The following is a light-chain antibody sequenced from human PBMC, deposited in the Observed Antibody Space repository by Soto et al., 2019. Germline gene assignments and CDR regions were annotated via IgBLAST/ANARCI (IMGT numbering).Light chain of an antibody. Sequence: EIVLTQSPATLSLSPGERATLSCRASQSVSSYLAWYQQKPGQAPRLLIYDASNRATGIPARFSGSGSGTDFTLTISSLEPEDFAVYYCQQRSNWRDTFGQGTKV. V-gene: IGKV3-11*01. CDR1: QSVSSY. CDR3: QQRSNWRDT. J-gene: IGKJ2*01. CDR2: DAS.